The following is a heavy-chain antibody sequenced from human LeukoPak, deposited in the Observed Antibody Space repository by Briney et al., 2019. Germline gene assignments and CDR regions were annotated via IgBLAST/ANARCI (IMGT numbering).Heavy chain of an antibody. CDR2: INPSDSYT. Sequence: AESLMISCNGSAYSFTSYWISWVRQKPGKGLEWMGRINPSDSYTNYSPSFQGHVTISADKSISTAYLQWSSLKASDTAMYYCARQVTVTQIDYWGQGTLVTVSS. D-gene: IGHD4-17*01. J-gene: IGHJ4*02. CDR3: ARQVTVTQIDY. CDR1: AYSFTSYW. V-gene: IGHV5-10-1*01.